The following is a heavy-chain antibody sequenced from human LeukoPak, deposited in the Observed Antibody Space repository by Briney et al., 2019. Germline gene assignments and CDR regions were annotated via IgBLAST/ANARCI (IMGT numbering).Heavy chain of an antibody. Sequence: GASVKVSCKVSGYTLTELSVHCVRQAPGKGLEWMGGFDPEDGETIYAQKFQGRVTMTEDTSTDTAYMELSSLRSEDTAVYYCATELWFGELSNWFDPWGQGTLVTVSS. CDR2: FDPEDGET. CDR3: ATELWFGELSNWFDP. CDR1: GYTLTELS. D-gene: IGHD3-10*01. J-gene: IGHJ5*02. V-gene: IGHV1-24*01.